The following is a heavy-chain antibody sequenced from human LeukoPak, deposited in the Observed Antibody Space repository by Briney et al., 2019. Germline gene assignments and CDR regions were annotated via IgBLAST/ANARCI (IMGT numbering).Heavy chain of an antibody. CDR3: ARTWNRSFDY. CDR2: ISLSDNNI. D-gene: IGHD1/OR15-1a*01. J-gene: IGHJ4*02. CDR1: GFTFSSSE. V-gene: IGHV3-48*03. Sequence: GGSLRLSCGASGFTFSSSEMNWVRQAPGKGREGVSYISLSDNNIYSADSVKGRFTISRDNARNSLYLQLNSLRAEDTAVYYCARTWNRSFDYWGQGTLVTVSS.